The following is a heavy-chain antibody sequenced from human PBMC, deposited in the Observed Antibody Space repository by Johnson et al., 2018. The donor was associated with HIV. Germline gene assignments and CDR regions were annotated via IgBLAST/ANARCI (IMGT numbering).Heavy chain of an antibody. Sequence: QLVESGGGVVQPGRSLRLSCAASGFTFSSYGMHWVRQAPGKGLEWVAIISYDGSNKYYADSVKGRFTISRDNSKNTLYLQMSSLRPEDTALYYCAKDREMATITFVEVAFDIWGQGTMVTVSS. V-gene: IGHV3-30*19. J-gene: IGHJ3*02. CDR2: ISYDGSNK. CDR1: GFTFSSYG. CDR3: AKDREMATITFVEVAFDI. D-gene: IGHD5-24*01.